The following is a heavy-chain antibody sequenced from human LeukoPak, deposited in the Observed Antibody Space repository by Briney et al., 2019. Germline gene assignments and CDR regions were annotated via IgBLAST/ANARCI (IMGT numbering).Heavy chain of an antibody. V-gene: IGHV3-23*01. D-gene: IGHD2-2*01. Sequence: PGGSLRLSCAASGFTFSSYAMSWVRQAPGKGLEWVSAISGSGGSTYYADSVKGRFTISRDNSKNTLYLQMNSLRAEDTAVYYCAKVVSVPAASYYYYYGMDVWGQGTTVTVSS. J-gene: IGHJ6*02. CDR1: GFTFSSYA. CDR2: ISGSGGST. CDR3: AKVVSVPAASYYYYYGMDV.